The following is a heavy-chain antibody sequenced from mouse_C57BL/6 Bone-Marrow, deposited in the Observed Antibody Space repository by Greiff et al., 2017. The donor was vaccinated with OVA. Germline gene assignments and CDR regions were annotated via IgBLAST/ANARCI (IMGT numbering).Heavy chain of an antibody. V-gene: IGHV1-74*01. CDR3: AMGNLLSGPPFAY. D-gene: IGHD2-1*01. J-gene: IGHJ3*01. CDR2: IHPSDSDT. CDR1: GYTFTSYW. Sequence: QVQLKQPGAELVKPGASVKVSCKASGYTFTSYWMHWVKQRPGQGLEWIGRIHPSDSDTNYNQKFKGKATLTVDKSSSTAYMQLSSLTSEDSAVYYCAMGNLLSGPPFAYWGQGTLVTVSA.